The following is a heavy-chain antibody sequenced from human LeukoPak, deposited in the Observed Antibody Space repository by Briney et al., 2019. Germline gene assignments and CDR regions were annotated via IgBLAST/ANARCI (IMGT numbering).Heavy chain of an antibody. CDR3: ARDPTDCSGGSCYGQDAFDI. D-gene: IGHD2-15*01. CDR1: GYTFTSYY. Sequence: ASVKVSCKASGYTFTSYYMHWVRQAPGQGLEWMGIINPSGGSTSYAQKFQGRVTMTRDMSTSTVYMELSSLRSEDTAVYYCARDPTDCSGGSCYGQDAFDIWGQGTMVTVSS. J-gene: IGHJ3*02. CDR2: INPSGGST. V-gene: IGHV1-46*01.